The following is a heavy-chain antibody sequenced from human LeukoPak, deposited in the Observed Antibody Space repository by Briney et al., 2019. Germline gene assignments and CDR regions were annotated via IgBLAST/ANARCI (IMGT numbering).Heavy chain of an antibody. CDR1: GYSFPSYW. Sequence: PGESLKISCKGSGYSFPSYWIGWVRQMPGKGLEWMGTIYPGDSDTRYSPSFQGQVTISADKSISTAYLQWSSLKASDTAMYYCARTDGIVGATRAFDIWGQGTMVTVSS. V-gene: IGHV5-51*01. J-gene: IGHJ3*02. CDR2: IYPGDSDT. D-gene: IGHD1-26*01. CDR3: ARTDGIVGATRAFDI.